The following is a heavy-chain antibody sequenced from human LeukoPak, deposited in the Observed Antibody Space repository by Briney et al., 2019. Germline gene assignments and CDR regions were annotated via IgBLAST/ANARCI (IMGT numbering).Heavy chain of an antibody. CDR3: AKDPGDYYDSSGYYYFDY. J-gene: IGHJ4*02. V-gene: IGHV3-23*01. D-gene: IGHD3-22*01. CDR2: ISGSGGST. CDR1: GFTFSSYA. Sequence: GSLXLSCAASGFTFSSYAMHWVRQAPGKGLEWVSTISGSGGSTNYADSVKGRFTISRDKSKNTLYLQMNSLRAEDTALYYCAKDPGDYYDSSGYYYFDYWGQGTLVTVSS.